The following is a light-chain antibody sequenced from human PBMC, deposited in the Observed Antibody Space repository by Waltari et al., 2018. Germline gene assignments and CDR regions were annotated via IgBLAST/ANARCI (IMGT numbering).Light chain of an antibody. CDR2: DVS. CDR1: SSDIGSYVY. V-gene: IGLV2-14*03. J-gene: IGLJ2*01. CDR3: SSFTGSGVL. Sequence: QSALTQPASVSGSPGQSITLSCTGTSSDIGSYVYASSYQQHPGKAPKLLIYDVSNRPSGVSYRFSASKSGDTASLTISGLQAEDEADYYCSSFTGSGVLFGGGTKVTVL.